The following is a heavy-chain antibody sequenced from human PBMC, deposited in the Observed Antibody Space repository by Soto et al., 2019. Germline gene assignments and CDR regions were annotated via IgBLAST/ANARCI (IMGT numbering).Heavy chain of an antibody. CDR3: ARLYYYDSSGYYYYYYGMDV. CDR1: GYSFTSYW. Sequence: GESLKISCKGSGYSFTSYWISWVRQMPGKGLEWMGRIDPSDSYTNYSPSFQGHVTISADKSISTAYLQWSSLKASDTAMYYCARLYYYDSSGYYYYYYGMDVWGQGTTVTVSS. J-gene: IGHJ6*02. D-gene: IGHD3-22*01. CDR2: IDPSDSYT. V-gene: IGHV5-10-1*01.